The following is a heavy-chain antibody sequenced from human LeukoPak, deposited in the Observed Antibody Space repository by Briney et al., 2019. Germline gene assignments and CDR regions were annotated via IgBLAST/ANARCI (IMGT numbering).Heavy chain of an antibody. Sequence: ASVKVSCKPSRYTFTRYYIIWVRQAPGQGLEWMGWISAYNGNTNYAQKLQGRVTMTTDTSTSTAYMELRSLRSDDTAVYYCARSYGDYITPFDYWGQGTLVTVSS. CDR1: RYTFTRYY. J-gene: IGHJ4*02. V-gene: IGHV1-18*01. CDR2: ISAYNGNT. D-gene: IGHD4-17*01. CDR3: ARSYGDYITPFDY.